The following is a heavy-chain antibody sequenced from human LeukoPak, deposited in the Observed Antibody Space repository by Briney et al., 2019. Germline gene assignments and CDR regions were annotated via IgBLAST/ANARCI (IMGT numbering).Heavy chain of an antibody. Sequence: GGSLRLSCAASGFTFSSNAMHWVRQAPGKGLEWVSFISYDGIVKYYVDSVRGRFTITRDNSKNTLYLQMNSLRAEDSAVYYCAKDMATKYTLDHWGQGALVTVSS. V-gene: IGHV3-30*18. CDR2: ISYDGIVK. CDR3: AKDMATKYTLDH. CDR1: GFTFSSNA. J-gene: IGHJ4*02. D-gene: IGHD6-6*01.